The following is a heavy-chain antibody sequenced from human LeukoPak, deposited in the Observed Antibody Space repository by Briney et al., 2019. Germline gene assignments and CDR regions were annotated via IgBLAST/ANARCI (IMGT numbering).Heavy chain of an antibody. D-gene: IGHD6-19*01. CDR3: ARGLGGAVAGTWGYYYYYGMDV. V-gene: IGHV1-8*01. Sequence: ASVKVSCKASGYTFTSYDINWVRQATGQGLERMGWMNPNSGNTGYAQKFQGRVTMTRNTSISTAYMELSSLRSEDTAVYYCARGLGGAVAGTWGYYYYYGMDVWGKGTTVTVSS. CDR1: GYTFTSYD. J-gene: IGHJ6*04. CDR2: MNPNSGNT.